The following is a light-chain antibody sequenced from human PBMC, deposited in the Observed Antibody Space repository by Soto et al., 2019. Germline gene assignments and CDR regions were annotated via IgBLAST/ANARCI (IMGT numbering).Light chain of an antibody. CDR2: AAS. CDR1: QSISSY. J-gene: IGKJ4*01. CDR3: QQSYSTPPT. Sequence: DIQMTQSPSSLSASVGDRVTITCRASQSISSYLNWYQKKPGKAPKLLVYAASSLHSGVPSRVSGSGSGTDFTRTISSLQPEDFATYYCQQSYSTPPTFGGGTKVDI. V-gene: IGKV1-39*01.